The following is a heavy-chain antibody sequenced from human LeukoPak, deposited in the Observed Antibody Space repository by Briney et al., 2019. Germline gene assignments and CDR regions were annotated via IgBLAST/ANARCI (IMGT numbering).Heavy chain of an antibody. V-gene: IGHV4-31*03. J-gene: IGHJ4*02. D-gene: IGHD6-19*01. CDR3: ARLIAVAGCFDY. CDR2: IYYSGST. Sequence: SQTLSLTCTVSGGSISSGGYYWSWIRQHPGKGLEWIGYIYYSGSTYYNPSLKSRVTISVDTSKNQFSLKLSSVTAADTAVYYCARLIAVAGCFDYWGQGTLVTVSS. CDR1: GGSISSGGYY.